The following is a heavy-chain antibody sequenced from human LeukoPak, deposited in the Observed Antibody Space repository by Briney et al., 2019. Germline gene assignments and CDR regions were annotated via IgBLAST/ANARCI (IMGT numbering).Heavy chain of an antibody. J-gene: IGHJ6*03. D-gene: IGHD6-6*01. Sequence: SETLSLTCTVSGGSISSYYWSWIRQPPGKGLEWIGYIYYSGSTNYNPSLKSRVTISVDTSKNQFPLKLSSVTAADTAVYYCARVQGSSSSLYYYYYMDVWGKGTTVTVSS. CDR2: IYYSGST. V-gene: IGHV4-59*01. CDR3: ARVQGSSSSLYYYYYMDV. CDR1: GGSISSYY.